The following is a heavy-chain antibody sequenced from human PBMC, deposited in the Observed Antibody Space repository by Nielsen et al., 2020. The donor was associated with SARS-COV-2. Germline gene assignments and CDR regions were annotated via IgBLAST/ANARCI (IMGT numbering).Heavy chain of an antibody. CDR3: ARDQKAGFRYGMDV. Sequence: GGSLRLSCAASGFTVSSYSMNWVRQAPGKGLEWVSSISSSSSYIYYADSVKGRFTISRDNAKNSLYLQMNSLRAEDTAVYYCARDQKAGFRYGMDVWGQGTTVTVSS. CDR2: ISSSSSYI. D-gene: IGHD2-21*01. CDR1: GFTVSSYS. J-gene: IGHJ6*02. V-gene: IGHV3-21*01.